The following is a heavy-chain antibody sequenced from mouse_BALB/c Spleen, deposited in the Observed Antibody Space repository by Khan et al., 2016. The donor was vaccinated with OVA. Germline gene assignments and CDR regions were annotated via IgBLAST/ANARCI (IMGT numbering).Heavy chain of an antibody. CDR3: ARSAYFAY. V-gene: IGHV1-69*02. Sequence: QVQLQQPGAELVKPGASVKLSCKASGYTFTSYWMHWVKQRPGQGLEWIGEIDPSDSYTNYNQKFKGKATLTVDNSSSTAYMQLSSLTSEDSAVYYCARSAYFAYWGQGTLVTVSA. CDR1: GYTFTSYW. D-gene: IGHD2-10*01. CDR2: IDPSDSYT. J-gene: IGHJ3*01.